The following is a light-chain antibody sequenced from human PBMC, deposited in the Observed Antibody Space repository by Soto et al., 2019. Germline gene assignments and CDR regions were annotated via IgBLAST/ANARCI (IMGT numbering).Light chain of an antibody. CDR2: TAS. V-gene: IGKV1-12*01. J-gene: IGKJ1*01. CDR3: LQHNSYPRT. Sequence: DIQMTQSPSSVSASVGDRVTITCRASQGVSTWLAWYQQKPGEAPNLLIYTASSLQSGVPSRFSGSGSGTEFSLTISSLQPEDSATYFCLQHNSYPRTFGQGTKVDIK. CDR1: QGVSTW.